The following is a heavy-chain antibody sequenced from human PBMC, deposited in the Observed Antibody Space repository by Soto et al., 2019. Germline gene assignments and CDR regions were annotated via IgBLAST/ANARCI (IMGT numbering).Heavy chain of an antibody. Sequence: SVKVSCKASGFSFTGYYIHWLRQAPGQGLEWMGWINAHSGGTEYAQKFQGRVTLTRDTSIATAYLTLTSLTSDDTALYYCAKDLTRQLAYWLDPWGQGTQVTVS. D-gene: IGHD6-6*01. CDR1: GFSFTGYY. J-gene: IGHJ5*02. CDR3: AKDLTRQLAYWLDP. CDR2: INAHSGGT. V-gene: IGHV1-2*02.